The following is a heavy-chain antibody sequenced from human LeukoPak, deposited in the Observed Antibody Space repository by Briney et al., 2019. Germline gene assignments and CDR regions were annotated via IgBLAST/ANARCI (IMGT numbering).Heavy chain of an antibody. CDR2: ISAYNGNT. CDR3: ARPYYYDSTGYYQYYFDY. V-gene: IGHV1-18*01. CDR1: GYTFTSYG. D-gene: IGHD3-22*01. Sequence: GASVKVSCKASGYTFTSYGISWVRQAPGQGLEWMGWISAYNGNTNYAQKLQGRVTMTTDTSTSTDYMELRSLRSDDTAVYYCARPYYYDSTGYYQYYFDYWGQGTLVTVSS. J-gene: IGHJ4*02.